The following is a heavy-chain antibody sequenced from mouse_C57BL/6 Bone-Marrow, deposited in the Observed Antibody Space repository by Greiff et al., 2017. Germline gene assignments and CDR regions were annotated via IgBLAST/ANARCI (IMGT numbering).Heavy chain of an antibody. CDR1: GYTFTSYW. CDR3: ARGYYSNPFAY. D-gene: IGHD2-5*01. V-gene: IGHV1-59*01. Sequence: VQLQQPGAELVRPGTSVKLSCKASGYTFTSYWMHWVKQRPGQGLEWIGVIDPSDSYTNYNQKFKGKATLTVDTSSSTAYMQLSSLTSEDSAVYYCARGYYSNPFAYWGKGTLVTVSA. CDR2: IDPSDSYT. J-gene: IGHJ3*01.